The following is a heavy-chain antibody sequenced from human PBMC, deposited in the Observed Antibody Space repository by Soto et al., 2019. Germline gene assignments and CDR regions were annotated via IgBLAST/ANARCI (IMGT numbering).Heavy chain of an antibody. J-gene: IGHJ4*02. CDR3: ARGKRVGATRTVEGY. CDR1: GGSFSGYY. CDR2: INHSGST. D-gene: IGHD1-26*01. Sequence: QVQLQQWGAGLLKPSETLSLTCAVYGGSFSGYYWSWIRQPPGKGLEWIGEINHSGSTNYNPSLKRRVAISVDTSKNQFSLKLSSVTAADTAVYYCARGKRVGATRTVEGYWGQGTLVTVSS. V-gene: IGHV4-34*01.